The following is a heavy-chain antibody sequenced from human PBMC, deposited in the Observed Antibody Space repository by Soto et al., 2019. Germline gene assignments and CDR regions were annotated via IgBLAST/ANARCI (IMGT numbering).Heavy chain of an antibody. J-gene: IGHJ4*02. CDR2: IRSTPYGGTT. Sequence: LRLSCTTSGLTFGDYGMNWFRQAPGKGLEWVTFIRSTPYGGTTEYAASVKGRFSISRDDSRSIAYLQMNSLKIEDTAVYYCATGSCSGGSCYSGLDYWGQGTLVTVSS. V-gene: IGHV3-49*03. D-gene: IGHD2-15*01. CDR1: GLTFGDYG. CDR3: ATGSCSGGSCYSGLDY.